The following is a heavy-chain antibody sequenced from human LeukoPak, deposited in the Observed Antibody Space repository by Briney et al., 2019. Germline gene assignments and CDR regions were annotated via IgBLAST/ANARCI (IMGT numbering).Heavy chain of an antibody. CDR2: IYYSGST. CDR1: GGSISSRSYY. Sequence: SETLSLTCTVPGGSISSRSYYWGWIRQHPGKGLEWIGYIYYSGSTYYNPSLRSRVTVSVDTSKNQFSLKLNSVTAADTAVYYCANGGSYCGADCYLPAFDFWGQGTLVTVSS. V-gene: IGHV4-31*03. D-gene: IGHD2-21*02. CDR3: ANGGSYCGADCYLPAFDF. J-gene: IGHJ4*02.